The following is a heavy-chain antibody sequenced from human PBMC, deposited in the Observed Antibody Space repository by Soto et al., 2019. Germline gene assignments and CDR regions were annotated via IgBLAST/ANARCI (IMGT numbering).Heavy chain of an antibody. D-gene: IGHD3-3*01. CDR3: ARVDDFWSGDYYYYGMDV. Sequence: ASVKVSCKASGYTFTGYAMHWVRQAPGQRLEWMGWINAGNGNTKYSQKFQGRVTITRDTSASTAYMELRSLRSDDTAVYYCARVDDFWSGDYYYYGMDVWGQGTTVTVSS. J-gene: IGHJ6*02. CDR1: GYTFTGYA. CDR2: INAGNGNT. V-gene: IGHV1-3*01.